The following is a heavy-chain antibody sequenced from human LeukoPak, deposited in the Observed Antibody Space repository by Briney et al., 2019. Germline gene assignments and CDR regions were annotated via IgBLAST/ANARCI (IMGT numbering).Heavy chain of an antibody. CDR2: INPSGGST. CDR3: AMDTRFAELPLFDP. V-gene: IGHV1-46*01. Sequence: ASVKVSCKASGYTFTSYYMHWVRQDPGQGGEWMRIINPSGGSTSYAQKFQGRVTMTRDTSTSTVYMELSSLRSEDTAVYYCAMDTRFAELPLFDPWGQGTLVTVSS. D-gene: IGHD3-10*01. J-gene: IGHJ5*02. CDR1: GYTFTSYY.